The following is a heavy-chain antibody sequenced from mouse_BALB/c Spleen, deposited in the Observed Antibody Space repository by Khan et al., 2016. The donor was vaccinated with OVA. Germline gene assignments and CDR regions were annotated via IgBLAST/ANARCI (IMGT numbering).Heavy chain of an antibody. CDR2: INTYTGEP. Sequence: QIQLVQSGPELKKPGETVKISCKASQSTFTNYGMNWVKQAPGKGLKWMGWINTYTGEPTYADDFKGRFAFSLETSASTAYLQINDLKNEDTATYFCTRRNYRDDRHFDVWGAGTMVTVSS. V-gene: IGHV9-3-1*01. CDR1: QSTFTNYG. D-gene: IGHD2-14*01. CDR3: TRRNYRDDRHFDV. J-gene: IGHJ1*01.